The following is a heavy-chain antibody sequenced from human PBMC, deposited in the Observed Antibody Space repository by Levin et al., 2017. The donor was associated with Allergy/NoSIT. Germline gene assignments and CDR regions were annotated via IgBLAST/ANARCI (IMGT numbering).Heavy chain of an antibody. D-gene: IGHD2-21*02. CDR3: AKDMWVTAKGYFDV. V-gene: IGHV3-43*01. J-gene: IGHJ2*01. Sequence: ASVKVSCAASGFTFDDYTMHWVRQRPGKSLEWVSLMSWDGRTISYAESVKGRFTVSRDNSKNSLYLQMNGLSTEDTAFYFCAKDMWVTAKGYFDVWGRGTLVTVSS. CDR2: MSWDGRTI. CDR1: GFTFDDYT.